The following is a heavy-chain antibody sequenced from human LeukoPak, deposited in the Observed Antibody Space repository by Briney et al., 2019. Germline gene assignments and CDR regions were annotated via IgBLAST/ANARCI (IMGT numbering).Heavy chain of an antibody. D-gene: IGHD2-15*01. CDR2: IYYSGST. V-gene: IGHV4-39*01. Sequence: PSETLSLTCTVSGGSISSSSYYWGWIRQPPGKGLEWIGSIYYSGSTYYNPSLKSRVTISVDTSKNQFSLKLSSVTAADTAVYYCASTRYCSGGSCYPLYCYYYGMDVWGQGTTVTVSS. J-gene: IGHJ6*02. CDR3: ASTRYCSGGSCYPLYCYYYGMDV. CDR1: GGSISSSSYY.